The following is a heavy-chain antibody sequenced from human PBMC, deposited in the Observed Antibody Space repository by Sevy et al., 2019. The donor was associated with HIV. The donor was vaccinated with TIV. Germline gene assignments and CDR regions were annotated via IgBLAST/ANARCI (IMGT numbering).Heavy chain of an antibody. CDR3: AGDRVTYYYDSSGYYTSGYGMDV. V-gene: IGHV3-53*01. CDR2: IYSSDRT. J-gene: IGHJ6*01. D-gene: IGHD3-22*01. CDR1: GFTVSDNH. Sequence: GGSLRLSCAASGFTVSDNHMNWVRQAPGKGLEWVSVIYSSDRTDYADSVKGRFTVSRDNSKNTLYLQMNSLRAEETAVYYCAGDRVTYYYDSSGYYTSGYGMDVWGQGTTVTVSS.